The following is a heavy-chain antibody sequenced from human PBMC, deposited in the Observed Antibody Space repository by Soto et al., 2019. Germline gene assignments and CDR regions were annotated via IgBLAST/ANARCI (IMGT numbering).Heavy chain of an antibody. V-gene: IGHV1-69*13. CDR1: GGTFSSYA. J-gene: IGHJ6*02. CDR3: ARSALSSSWRHYYGMDV. CDR2: IIPIFGTA. D-gene: IGHD6-13*01. Sequence: SVKVSCKASGGTFSSYAISWVRQAPGQGLEWMGGIIPIFGTANYAQKFQGRVTITADESTSTAYMELSSLRSEDTAVYYCARSALSSSWRHYYGMDVWGPGTTVTVSS.